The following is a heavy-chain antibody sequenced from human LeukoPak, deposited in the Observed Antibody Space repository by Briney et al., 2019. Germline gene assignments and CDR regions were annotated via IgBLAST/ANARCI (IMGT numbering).Heavy chain of an antibody. CDR2: ISSSSSTI. Sequence: GGSLRLSCAASGFTFSSYSMNWVRQAPGKGLEWVSYISSSSSTIYYADSVKGRFTISRDNAKNSLYLQMNSLRAEDTAVYYCARVKTAAGGSYYFDHWGQGTLVTVSS. D-gene: IGHD6-13*01. V-gene: IGHV3-48*04. J-gene: IGHJ4*02. CDR1: GFTFSSYS. CDR3: ARVKTAAGGSYYFDH.